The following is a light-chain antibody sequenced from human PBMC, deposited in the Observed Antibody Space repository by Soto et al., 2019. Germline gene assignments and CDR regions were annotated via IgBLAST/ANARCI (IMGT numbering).Light chain of an antibody. CDR1: QGISSY. V-gene: IGKV1-8*01. CDR3: QQLKNYPIT. Sequence: IRMNKSASSFSASKGYRFTITCRASQGISSYLAWYQQKPGKAPKLLIYKASSLESGVPSRFSGSGSGTEFTLTISSLQPEDFAIYFCQQLKNYPITFGQGTRLEIK. J-gene: IGKJ5*01. CDR2: KAS.